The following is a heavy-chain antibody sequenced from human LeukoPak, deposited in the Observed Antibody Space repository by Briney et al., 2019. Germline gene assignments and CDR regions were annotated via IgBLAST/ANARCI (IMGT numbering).Heavy chain of an antibody. V-gene: IGHV4-39*01. D-gene: IGHD7-27*01. CDR3: ARHTNWGSLYFDY. CDR2: IYDSGST. J-gene: IGHJ4*02. CDR1: GGSIRSSYYY. Sequence: SETLSLTCTVSGGSIRSSYYYWGWFRQPPGKGLEWIGSIYDSGSTYYNPSLKSRVTISVDTSKNQFSLKLSSVTAADTAVYYCARHTNWGSLYFDYWGQGTLVTVSS.